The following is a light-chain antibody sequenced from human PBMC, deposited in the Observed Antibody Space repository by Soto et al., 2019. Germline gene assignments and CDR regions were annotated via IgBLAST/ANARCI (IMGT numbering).Light chain of an antibody. CDR3: QQYNNWPPLT. V-gene: IGKV3-15*01. CDR1: QSVSRN. J-gene: IGKJ4*01. Sequence: EIVMTQSPATLSVSPGERATLSCRASQSVSRNLAWYQHKPGQAPRLLIYSASTRATGIPARFSGSGSGTEFTLTISSLQSEDFAVYYCQQYNNWPPLTFGGGTKVEIK. CDR2: SAS.